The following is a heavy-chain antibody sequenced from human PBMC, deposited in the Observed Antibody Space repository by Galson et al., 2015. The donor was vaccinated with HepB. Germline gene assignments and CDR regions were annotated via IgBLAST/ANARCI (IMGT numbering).Heavy chain of an antibody. J-gene: IGHJ3*02. CDR3: ATTSSGHDAFDI. Sequence: SVKVSCKASGYTFTSYGISWVRQAPGQGLEWMGWISAYNGNTNYAQKLQGRVTMTTDTSTSTAYMELRSLRSDDTAVYYCATTSSGHDAFDIWGQGTMVTVSS. D-gene: IGHD6-19*01. CDR2: ISAYNGNT. CDR1: GYTFTSYG. V-gene: IGHV1-18*04.